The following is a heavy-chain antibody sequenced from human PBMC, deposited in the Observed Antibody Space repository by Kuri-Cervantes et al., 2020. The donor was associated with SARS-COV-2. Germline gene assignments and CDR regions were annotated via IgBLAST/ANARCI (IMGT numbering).Heavy chain of an antibody. V-gene: IGHV4-61*02. CDR2: IYTSGST. CDR3: ARDLAYDSSGHAFDY. J-gene: IGHJ4*02. Sequence: LRLSCTVSGGSISSGSYYWSWIRQPAGKGLEWIGRIYTSGSTNYNPSLKSRVTISVDTSKNQFSLKLSSVTAADTAVYYCARDLAYDSSGHAFDYWGRGTLVTVSS. CDR1: GGSISSGSYY. D-gene: IGHD3-22*01.